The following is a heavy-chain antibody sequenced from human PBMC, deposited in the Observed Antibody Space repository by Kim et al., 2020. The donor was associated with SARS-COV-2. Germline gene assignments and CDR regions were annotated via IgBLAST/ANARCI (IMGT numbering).Heavy chain of an antibody. Sequence: YAQKLQGRVTMTTDTSTSTAYMELRSLRSDDTAVHYCARGGIAVAGIFDYWGQGTLVTVSS. V-gene: IGHV1-18*01. CDR3: ARGGIAVAGIFDY. J-gene: IGHJ4*02. D-gene: IGHD6-19*01.